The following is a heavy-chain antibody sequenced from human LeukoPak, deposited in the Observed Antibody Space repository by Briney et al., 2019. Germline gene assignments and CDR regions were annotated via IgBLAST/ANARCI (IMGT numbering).Heavy chain of an antibody. CDR1: GYTFTSYD. V-gene: IGHV1-8*01. CDR3: ARGKPDGYHYP. J-gene: IGHJ5*02. CDR2: MKPNSGNT. D-gene: IGHD5-24*01. Sequence: GASVKVSCKASGYTFTSYDVTWVRQATGQGLEWMGWMKPNSGNTGYAQKFQGRVTMTRNTSISTAYMELHSLRSEDTAVYYCARGKPDGYHYPWGQGTLVTDSS.